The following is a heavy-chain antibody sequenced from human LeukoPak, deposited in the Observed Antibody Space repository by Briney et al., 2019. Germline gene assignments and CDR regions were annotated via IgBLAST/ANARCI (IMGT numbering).Heavy chain of an antibody. D-gene: IGHD4-11*01. CDR1: GFTFDDYA. J-gene: IGHJ6*02. Sequence: GGSLRLSCAASGFTFDDYAMHWVRQAPGKGLEWVSGISWNSGSIGYADSVKGRFTISRGNAKNSLYLQMNSLRAEDTALYYCAKDKKTTYYYYGMDVWGQGTTVTVSS. V-gene: IGHV3-9*01. CDR2: ISWNSGSI. CDR3: AKDKKTTYYYYGMDV.